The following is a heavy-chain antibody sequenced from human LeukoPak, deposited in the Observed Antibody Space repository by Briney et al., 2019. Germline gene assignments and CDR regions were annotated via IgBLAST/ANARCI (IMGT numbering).Heavy chain of an antibody. J-gene: IGHJ3*02. CDR3: ARLQLPIDAFDI. V-gene: IGHV3-74*01. Sequence: PGGSLRLSCAASGLTFSTYWMHWVRQAPGKGLVWVSRLNSDGSRTDYADSVKGRFSISRDNPKNTLYLQMNSLRAEDTAVYYCARLQLPIDAFDIWGQGTMVTVSS. CDR2: LNSDGSRT. CDR1: GLTFSTYW. D-gene: IGHD6-13*01.